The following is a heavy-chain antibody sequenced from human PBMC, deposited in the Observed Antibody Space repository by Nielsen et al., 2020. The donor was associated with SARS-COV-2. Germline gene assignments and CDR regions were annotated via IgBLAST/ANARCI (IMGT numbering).Heavy chain of an antibody. Sequence: GESLKISCAASGFTFSSYDMHWVRQAPGKGLEWVAVISYDGSNKYYADSVKGRFTISRDNSKNTLYLQMNSLRAVDTAVYYCAKDGAYGDYVPDYWGQGTLVTVSS. V-gene: IGHV3-30*18. D-gene: IGHD4-17*01. CDR1: GFTFSSYD. CDR2: ISYDGSNK. J-gene: IGHJ4*02. CDR3: AKDGAYGDYVPDY.